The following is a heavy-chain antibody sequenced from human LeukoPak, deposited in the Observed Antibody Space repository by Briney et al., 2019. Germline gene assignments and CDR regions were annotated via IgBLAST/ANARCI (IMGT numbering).Heavy chain of an antibody. V-gene: IGHV3-30-3*01. J-gene: IGHJ4*02. Sequence: PGGSLRLSCAASGFTFSNYAMHWVRQAPGKGLEWVAVISYDGSNRYYADSVKGRFTNSRDNSKNTLYLQMNSLRAEDTAVYYCARDSEPKWELNYYFDYWGQGTLVTVSS. CDR2: ISYDGSNR. D-gene: IGHD1-26*01. CDR1: GFTFSNYA. CDR3: ARDSEPKWELNYYFDY.